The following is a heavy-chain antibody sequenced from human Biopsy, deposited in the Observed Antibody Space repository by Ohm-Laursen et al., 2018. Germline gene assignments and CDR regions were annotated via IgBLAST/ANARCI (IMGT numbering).Heavy chain of an antibody. J-gene: IGHJ4*02. V-gene: IGHV4-34*01. D-gene: IGHD3-3*01. Sequence: GTLSLTCAVSSGSISGNYWGWIRQPPGKGLEWMGEINHTGSTKYNPSLMSRVTISIDTANSQFSLKLTSVTAADTAVYFCARARAYSDFWGGPKDYWGQGILVTVSS. CDR1: SGSISGNY. CDR2: INHTGST. CDR3: ARARAYSDFWGGPKDY.